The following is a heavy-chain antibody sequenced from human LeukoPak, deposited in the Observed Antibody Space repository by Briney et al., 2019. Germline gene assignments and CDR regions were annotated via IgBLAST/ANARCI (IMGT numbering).Heavy chain of an antibody. CDR3: ARLVGGTYYNYYGMDV. CDR1: GYSFTSYW. CDR2: IYPGDSDT. Sequence: GESLQISCKGSGYSFTSYWIGWVRQMPGKGLEWMGIIYPGDSDTRYSPSFQGQVTISADKSISTAYLQWSSLKASDTAIYYCARLVGGTYYNYYGMDVWGQGTTVTVPS. V-gene: IGHV5-51*01. J-gene: IGHJ6*02.